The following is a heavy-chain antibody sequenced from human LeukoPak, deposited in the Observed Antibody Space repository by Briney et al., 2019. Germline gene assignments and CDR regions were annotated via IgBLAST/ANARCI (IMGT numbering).Heavy chain of an antibody. D-gene: IGHD5-18*01. CDR1: GGSISSGDYY. CDR2: IYYSGST. V-gene: IGHV4-30-4*08. J-gene: IGHJ4*02. Sequence: SETLSLTCTVSGGSISSGDYYWSWIRQPPGKGLEWIGYIYYSGSTYYNPSLKSRVTISVDTSKNQFPLKLSSVTAADTAVYYCARVQLDTAMIDYWGQGTLVTVSS. CDR3: ARVQLDTAMIDY.